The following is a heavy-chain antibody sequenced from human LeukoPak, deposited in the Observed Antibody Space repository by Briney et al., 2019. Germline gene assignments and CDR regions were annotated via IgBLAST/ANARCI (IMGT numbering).Heavy chain of an antibody. J-gene: IGHJ3*02. Sequence: SVKVSCKASGGTFSSYTISWVRQAPGQGLEWMGRIIPILGIANYAQEFQGRVTITADKSTSTAYMELSSLRSEDTAVYYCARVAKWSGRSNAFDIWGQGTMVTVSS. D-gene: IGHD2-15*01. CDR2: IIPILGIA. V-gene: IGHV1-69*02. CDR1: GGTFSSYT. CDR3: ARVAKWSGRSNAFDI.